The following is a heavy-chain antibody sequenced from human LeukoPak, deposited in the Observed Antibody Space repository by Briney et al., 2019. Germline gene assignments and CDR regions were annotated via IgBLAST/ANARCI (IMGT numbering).Heavy chain of an antibody. CDR2: INPNSGGT. Sequence: ASVKVSCKASGYTFTGYYMHWVRQAPGQGLEWMGWINPNSGGTKYAQKFQGRVTMTRDTSISTAFMDLSRLRSDDTAVYYCARVKTLIVVVSLFDYWGQGTLVTVSS. J-gene: IGHJ4*02. D-gene: IGHD3-22*01. CDR3: ARVKTLIVVVSLFDY. CDR1: GYTFTGYY. V-gene: IGHV1-2*02.